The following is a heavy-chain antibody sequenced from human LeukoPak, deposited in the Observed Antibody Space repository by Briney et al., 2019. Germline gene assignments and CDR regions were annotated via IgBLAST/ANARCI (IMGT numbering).Heavy chain of an antibody. CDR1: GYTFTSYG. CDR2: ISAYNGNT. J-gene: IGHJ6*03. CDR3: ARDGARVVPAAMDYYYMDV. Sequence: GASVKVSCKASGYTFTSYGISWVRQAPGQGLEWMGWISAYNGNTNYAQKLQGRVTMTTDTSTSTAYMELRSLRSDDTAVYYCARDGARVVPAAMDYYYMDVWGKGTTVTVSS. D-gene: IGHD2-2*01. V-gene: IGHV1-18*01.